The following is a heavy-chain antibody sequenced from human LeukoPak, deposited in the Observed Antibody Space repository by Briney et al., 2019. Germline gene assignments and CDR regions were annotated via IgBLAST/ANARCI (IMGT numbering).Heavy chain of an antibody. J-gene: IGHJ4*02. D-gene: IGHD5-18*01. CDR2: ISYDGSNK. V-gene: IGHV3-30*18. Sequence: GRSLRLSCAASGFTFSSYGMHWVRQAPGKGLEWVAVISYDGSNKYYADSVKGRFTISRDNSKNTLYLQMNSLRAEDTAVYYCAKRRRGYSYGYLDYWGQGTLVTVSS. CDR3: AKRRRGYSYGYLDY. CDR1: GFTFSSYG.